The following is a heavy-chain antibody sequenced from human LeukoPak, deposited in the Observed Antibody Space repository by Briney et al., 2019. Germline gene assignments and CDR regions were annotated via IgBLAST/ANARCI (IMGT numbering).Heavy chain of an antibody. D-gene: IGHD6-13*01. V-gene: IGHV4-59*01. CDR3: ARRVHSSCWSSYFDY. J-gene: IGHJ4*02. Sequence: PSETLSLTCTVSGGSINSYYSSWIRQPPGRVLEWIGSIHYSGSTSYNPSLRSRVTISVHKSKNQFFLKLSSVTSTDTAVYYCARRVHSSCWSSYFDYWGQETLVTVSS. CDR1: GGSINSYY. CDR2: IHYSGST.